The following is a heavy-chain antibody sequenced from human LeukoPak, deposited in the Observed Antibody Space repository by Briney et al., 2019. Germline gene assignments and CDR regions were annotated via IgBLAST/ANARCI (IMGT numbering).Heavy chain of an antibody. CDR3: ARLGITIFGVAVEAFDI. CDR1: GRSISSYY. D-gene: IGHD3-3*01. Sequence: SETLSLXCTVSGRSISSYYWSWLRQPPGEGLEWCGYIYYSGSTSYNPSLKSRVTISVDTPKNQFSLTLSSVTAADTAVYYCARLGITIFGVAVEAFDIWGQGTMVTVSS. J-gene: IGHJ3*02. CDR2: IYYSGST. V-gene: IGHV4-59*01.